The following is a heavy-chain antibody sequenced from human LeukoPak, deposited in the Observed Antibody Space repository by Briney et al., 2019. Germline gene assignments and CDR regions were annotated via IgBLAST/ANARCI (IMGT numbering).Heavy chain of an antibody. Sequence: GGSLRLSCAASGFTFSSYSMNWVRQAPGKGLEWVSAISGSGGSTYYADSVKGRFTISRDNSKNTLYLQMKSLRTEDTALYYCAKDGSNYYYGSGSFLKFDSWGQGALVTVSS. CDR1: GFTFSSYS. V-gene: IGHV3-23*01. J-gene: IGHJ4*02. D-gene: IGHD3-10*01. CDR3: AKDGSNYYYGSGSFLKFDS. CDR2: ISGSGGST.